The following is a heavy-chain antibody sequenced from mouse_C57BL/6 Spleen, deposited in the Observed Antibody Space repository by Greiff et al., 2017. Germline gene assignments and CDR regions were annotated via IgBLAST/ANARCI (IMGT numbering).Heavy chain of an antibody. CDR3: YGSSYWFAY. CDR2: IYPRDGST. V-gene: IGHV1-85*01. Sequence: VQLKESGPELVKPGASVKLSCTASGYTFTSYDINWVKQRPGQGLEWIGWIYPRDGSTKYNEKFKGQATLTVDTSSSTAYMELHSLTSEDSAIYFCYGSSYWFAYWGQGTLVTVSA. CDR1: GYTFTSYD. D-gene: IGHD1-1*01. J-gene: IGHJ3*01.